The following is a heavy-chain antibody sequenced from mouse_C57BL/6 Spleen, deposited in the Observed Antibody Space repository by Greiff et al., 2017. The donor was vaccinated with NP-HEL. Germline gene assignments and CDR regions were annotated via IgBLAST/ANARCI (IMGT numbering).Heavy chain of an antibody. CDR2: IYPGRGTT. CDR1: GYTFTDYS. D-gene: IGHD2-4*01. J-gene: IGHJ2*01. Sequence: VQLVESGAELVRPGASVKLSCTASGYTFTDYSINWVHQRPGQGLEWIARIYPGRGTTYYTEKVKGKATLTAEKSSSTAYMQLSSLTSEDSAVYFCARGDYGDYWGQGTTLTVSA. CDR3: ARGDYGDY. V-gene: IGHV1-76*01.